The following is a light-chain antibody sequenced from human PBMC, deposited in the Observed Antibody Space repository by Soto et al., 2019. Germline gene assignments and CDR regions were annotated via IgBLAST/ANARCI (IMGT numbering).Light chain of an antibody. V-gene: IGKV3-15*01. J-gene: IGKJ4*01. CDR3: QDDNYWAPLA. CDR2: GAS. CDR1: QSVSSN. Sequence: EIVLTQSPATLSVSPGERATLSCRASQSVSSNLAWYQQKPGQAPRLLIYGASTRATCIAARFSGSGSGTEFSLTGSSVLSEDFAVLDGQDDNYWAPLAFGGGNKVEVK.